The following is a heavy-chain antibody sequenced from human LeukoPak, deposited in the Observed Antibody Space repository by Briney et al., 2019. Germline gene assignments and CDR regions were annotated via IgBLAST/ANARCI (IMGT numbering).Heavy chain of an antibody. D-gene: IGHD5-18*01. CDR3: AKQPDKGYSYGYWGYFDY. Sequence: GGPLRLFCAASGFTFSSYWMSWVRQSPGKGREWVANIKRDGSEKYCVDSVKGRFTISRDNAKNSLYLQMNSLRAEDTAVYYCAKQPDKGYSYGYWGYFDYWGQGTLVTVSS. V-gene: IGHV3-7*01. CDR2: IKRDGSEK. J-gene: IGHJ4*02. CDR1: GFTFSSYW.